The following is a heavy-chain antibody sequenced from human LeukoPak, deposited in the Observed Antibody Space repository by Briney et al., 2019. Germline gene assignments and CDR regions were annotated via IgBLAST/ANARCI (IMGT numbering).Heavy chain of an antibody. CDR2: IYPRDGST. J-gene: IGHJ4*02. CDR3: ARAPDSSGYLNYFDY. D-gene: IGHD3-22*01. V-gene: IGHV1-46*01. Sequence: ASVNVSCKASGYTFTSNYIHWVRQAPGQGLEWMGMIYPRDGSTSYAQKFQGRVTVTRDTSTSTVHMELSGLRSEDTAVYYCARAPDSSGYLNYFDYWGQGTLVSVAS. CDR1: GYTFTSNY.